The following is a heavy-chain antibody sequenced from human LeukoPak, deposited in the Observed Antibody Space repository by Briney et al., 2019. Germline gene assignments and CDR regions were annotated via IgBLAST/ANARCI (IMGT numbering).Heavy chain of an antibody. CDR2: INSDGSST. CDR3: ARGVAGTWYFDL. J-gene: IGHJ2*01. D-gene: IGHD6-19*01. Sequence: GGSLRLSCAASGFIFSSYWMHWVRQAPGKGLVWVSHINSDGSSTSYADSVKGRFTISRDNAKNTLYPQTNSLRAEDTAVYYCARGVAGTWYFDLWGRGTLVTVSS. V-gene: IGHV3-74*01. CDR1: GFIFSSYW.